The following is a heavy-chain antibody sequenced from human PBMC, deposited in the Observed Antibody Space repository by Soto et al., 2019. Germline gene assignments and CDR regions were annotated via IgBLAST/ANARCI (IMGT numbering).Heavy chain of an antibody. J-gene: IGHJ4*02. D-gene: IGHD6-19*01. CDR3: ARLGSIAVTVYYFDY. Sequence: PGESLKISCKGSGYSFSSYWIAWVRQMPGKGLERMGIIYPGDSDTRYSPSFEGQVTISADKSISTAYLQWSSLKASDTAMYYCARLGSIAVTVYYFDYWGQGILVTVS. CDR2: IYPGDSDT. CDR1: GYSFSSYW. V-gene: IGHV5-51*01.